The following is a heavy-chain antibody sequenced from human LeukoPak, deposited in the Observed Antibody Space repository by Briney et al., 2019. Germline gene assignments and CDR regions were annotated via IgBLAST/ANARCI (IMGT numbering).Heavy chain of an antibody. V-gene: IGHV3-23*01. J-gene: IGHJ4*02. D-gene: IGHD3-16*01. CDR2: VSGSGGRT. CDR1: GFTFTSYA. Sequence: GGSLRLSCAASGFTFTSYAMSWVRQAPGKGLEWVSAVSGSGGRTYYTSSVQGRFTISRDNSKDTLYLQMNSLRAEDTALYYCARVRGSYASDYWGQGTLVTVSS. CDR3: ARVRGSYASDY.